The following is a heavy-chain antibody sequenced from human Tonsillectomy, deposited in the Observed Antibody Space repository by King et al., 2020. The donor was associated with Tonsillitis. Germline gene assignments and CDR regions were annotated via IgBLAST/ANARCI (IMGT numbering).Heavy chain of an antibody. Sequence: HVQLVESGGGVVQPGGSLRVSSAASGISFSSYGMQWVRQAPGKGLEWVAFIRYDGRHEYYADSVKGRLTISRDNSKNTVFLRMNSLKADDTAVYYRAKGAPSYDGSSGHYNGGDYWGQGSLVTVSS. V-gene: IGHV3-30*02. CDR1: GISFSSYG. CDR3: AKGAPSYDGSSGHYNGGDY. CDR2: IRYDGRHE. D-gene: IGHD3-22*01. J-gene: IGHJ4*02.